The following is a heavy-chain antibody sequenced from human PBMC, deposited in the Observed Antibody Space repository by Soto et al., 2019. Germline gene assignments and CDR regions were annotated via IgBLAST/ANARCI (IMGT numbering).Heavy chain of an antibody. V-gene: IGHV3-23*01. Sequence: EVQLLESGGGLVQPGGSLRLSCAASGFTFSSYVMSWVRQAPGKGLEWVSAISGSGGSTYYADSVKGRFTISRDNSKNTLYLHMNSLRAEDTAVYYCAKDPTYNWYFDLWGRGTLVTVSS. CDR2: ISGSGGST. J-gene: IGHJ2*01. D-gene: IGHD1-1*01. CDR1: GFTFSSYV. CDR3: AKDPTYNWYFDL.